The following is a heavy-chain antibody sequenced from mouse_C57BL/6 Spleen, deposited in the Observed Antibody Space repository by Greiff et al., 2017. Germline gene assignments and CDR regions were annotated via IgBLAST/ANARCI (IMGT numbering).Heavy chain of an antibody. D-gene: IGHD1-1*01. V-gene: IGHV1-4*01. CDR1: GYTFTSYT. J-gene: IGHJ2*01. CDR3: ARYLGSSFFDY. CDR2: INPSSGYT. Sequence: VQLQQSGAELARPGASVKMSCKASGYTFTSYTMHWVKQRPGQGLEWIGYINPSSGYTKYNQKFKDKATLTADKSYSTAYMQLSSLTSEDSAVYYCARYLGSSFFDYWGQGTTLTVSS.